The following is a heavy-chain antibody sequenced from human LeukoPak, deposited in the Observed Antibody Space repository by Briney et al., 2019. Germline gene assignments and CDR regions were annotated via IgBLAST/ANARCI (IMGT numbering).Heavy chain of an antibody. CDR2: IYYSGST. CDR3: ARDPAFEHWYFDY. V-gene: IGHV4-39*07. J-gene: IGHJ4*02. D-gene: IGHD1-1*01. Sequence: PSETLSLTCTVSGGSISSSSYYWGWIRQPPGKGLEWIGSIYYSGSTYYNPSLKSRVTISVDTSKNQFSLKLSSVAAADTAVYYCARDPAFEHWYFDYWGQGTLVTVSS. CDR1: GGSISSSSYY.